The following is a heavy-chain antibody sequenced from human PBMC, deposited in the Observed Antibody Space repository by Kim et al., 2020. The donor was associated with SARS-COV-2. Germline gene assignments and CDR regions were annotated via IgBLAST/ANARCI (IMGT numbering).Heavy chain of an antibody. D-gene: IGHD3-10*01. J-gene: IGHJ4*02. CDR1: GYTFTNYP. Sequence: ASVKVSCKASGYTFTNYPIHWVRQAPGQGLECMGWINGGDGDTRYSQKFQDRVTFTRDTSATTAYMELSSLRSEDTAVYYCARGSGSGNMPLWGRGPLVPVSS. CDR2: INGGDGDT. CDR3: ARGSGSGNMPL. V-gene: IGHV1-3*01.